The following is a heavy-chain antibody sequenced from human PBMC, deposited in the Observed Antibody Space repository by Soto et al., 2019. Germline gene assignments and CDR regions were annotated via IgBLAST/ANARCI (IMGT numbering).Heavy chain of an antibody. CDR2: ISWNSNYI. CDR1: GFAFDDYA. Sequence: PGGSLRLSCAASGFAFDDYAMHWVRQTPGKGLEWVSGISWNSNYIGYADSVKGRFTISRDNAKKSMSLQMDSLRGEDTALYYCVKADAYGIRSYFDSWGQGALVTVSS. CDR3: VKADAYGIRSYFDS. J-gene: IGHJ4*02. D-gene: IGHD1-1*01. V-gene: IGHV3-9*01.